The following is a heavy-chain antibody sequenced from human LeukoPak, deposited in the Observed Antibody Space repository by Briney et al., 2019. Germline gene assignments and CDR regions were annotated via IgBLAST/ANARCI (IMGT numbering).Heavy chain of an antibody. Sequence: PSETLSLTCTVSGGSISSYYWSWIRQPPGKGLEWIGYIYYSGNTNYNPSLKSRVTISVDTSKNQFSLKLSSVTAADTTVYYCARAPERWYSYGSYTYYYMDVWGKGTTVTVSS. D-gene: IGHD5-18*01. CDR1: GGSISSYY. V-gene: IGHV4-59*01. J-gene: IGHJ6*03. CDR2: IYYSGNT. CDR3: ARAPERWYSYGSYTYYYMDV.